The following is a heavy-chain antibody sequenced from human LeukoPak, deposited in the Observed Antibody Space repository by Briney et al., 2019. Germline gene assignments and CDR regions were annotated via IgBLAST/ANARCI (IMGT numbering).Heavy chain of an antibody. CDR2: IIPIFGTA. D-gene: IGHD3-3*01. V-gene: IGHV1-69*06. CDR1: GGTFSSYV. J-gene: IGHJ5*02. CDR3: ARDSGVTIFGVVIYSYNWFDP. Sequence: SVKVSCKASGGTFSSYVINWVRQAPGQGLEWMGGIIPIFGTANYAQKFQGRVTITADKSTSTAYMELSSLRSEDTAVYYCARDSGVTIFGVVIYSYNWFDPWGQGTLVTVSS.